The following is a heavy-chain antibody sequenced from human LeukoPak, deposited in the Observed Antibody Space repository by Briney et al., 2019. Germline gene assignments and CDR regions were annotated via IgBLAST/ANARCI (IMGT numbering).Heavy chain of an antibody. CDR3: AREAGTWFDP. Sequence: GASVKVSCKASGYTFTTYGISWLRQAPGQGLEWMGWISTYNGNTKNAQRFQGRVTLATDTSTSTAYMELRSLRSDDTAVYYCAREAGTWFDPWGQGTLVTVSS. D-gene: IGHD6-19*01. CDR2: ISTYNGNT. V-gene: IGHV1-18*01. J-gene: IGHJ5*02. CDR1: GYTFTTYG.